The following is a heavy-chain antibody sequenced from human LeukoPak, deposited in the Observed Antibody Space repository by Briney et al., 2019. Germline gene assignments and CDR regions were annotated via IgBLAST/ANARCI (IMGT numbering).Heavy chain of an antibody. D-gene: IGHD3-3*01. CDR3: ARLGGGSITIFGVVIKRLLYYFDY. V-gene: IGHV4-34*01. CDR2: INHSGST. J-gene: IGHJ4*02. Sequence: SETLSLTCAVYGGSFSGYYWSWIRQPPGKGLEWIGEINHSGSTNYNPSLKSRVTISVDTSKNQFSLKLGSVTAADTAVYYCARLGGGSITIFGVVIKRLLYYFDYWGQGTLVTVSS. CDR1: GGSFSGYY.